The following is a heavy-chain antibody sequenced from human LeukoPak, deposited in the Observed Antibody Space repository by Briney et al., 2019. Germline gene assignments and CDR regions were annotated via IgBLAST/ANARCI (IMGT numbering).Heavy chain of an antibody. CDR1: GYTFTGYY. V-gene: IGHV1-2*02. CDR3: ARERIAAAGTNFDY. Sequence: ASVKVSCKASGYTFTGYYMHWVRLAPGQGLEWMGWINPNSGGTNYAQKFQGRVTITTDESTSTAYMELSSLRSEDTAVYYCARERIAAAGTNFDYWGRGTLVTVSS. CDR2: INPNSGGT. D-gene: IGHD6-13*01. J-gene: IGHJ4*02.